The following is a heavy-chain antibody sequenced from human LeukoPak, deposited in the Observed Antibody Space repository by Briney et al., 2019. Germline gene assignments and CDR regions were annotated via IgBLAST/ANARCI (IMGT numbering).Heavy chain of an antibody. CDR2: INPNTGGT. D-gene: IGHD3-22*01. CDR1: GYTFTAYF. CDR3: ARVSGCYYSDY. V-gene: IGHV1-2*04. J-gene: IGHJ4*02. Sequence: ASVKVSCKASGYTFTAYFMHWVRQAPGQGLEWMGRINPNTGGTNYAQKFQGWVTMTRDTSLSTAYMELSRLRSDDTAVYYCARVSGCYYSDYWGQGTLVTVSS.